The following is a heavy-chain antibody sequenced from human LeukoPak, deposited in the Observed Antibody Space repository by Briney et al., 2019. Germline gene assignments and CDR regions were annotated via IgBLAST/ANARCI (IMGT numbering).Heavy chain of an antibody. J-gene: IGHJ3*01. CDR1: GASTSAYY. CDR3: AHSKRGGGYYINAFAV. CDR2: SYSGGNA. Sequence: SETLSLTCTVSGASTSAYYWSWIRQPPGKGLEWIGYSYSGGNANYNPSLKSRVTISIATSENQFSLRLTSVTAADTAIYFCAHSKRGGGYYINAFAVWGQGALVTISS. D-gene: IGHD1-26*01. V-gene: IGHV4-59*01.